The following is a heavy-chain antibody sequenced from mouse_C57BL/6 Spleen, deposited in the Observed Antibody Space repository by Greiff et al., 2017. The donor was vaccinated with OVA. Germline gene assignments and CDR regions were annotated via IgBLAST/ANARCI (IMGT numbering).Heavy chain of an antibody. V-gene: IGHV1-64*01. CDR3: ARTLYYDNELYYAMDY. J-gene: IGHJ4*01. CDR2: IHPNNGST. CDR1: GYTFTSYW. Sequence: QVQLQQPGAELVKPGASVQLSCKASGYTFTSYWMHWVKQRPGQGLEWIGMIHPNNGSTNYNAKFQSKATLTVDKSYSTAYMQLSSLTSEDSAVYYCARTLYYDNELYYAMDYWGQGTSVTVAS. D-gene: IGHD2-4*01.